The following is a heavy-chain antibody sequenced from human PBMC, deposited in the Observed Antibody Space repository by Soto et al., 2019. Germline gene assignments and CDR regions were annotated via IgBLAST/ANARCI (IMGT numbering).Heavy chain of an antibody. V-gene: IGHV1-18*01. J-gene: IGHJ4*02. CDR2: ISAYNGNT. CDR3: ARYYDILTGYSWVIDY. Sequence: ASVKVSCKASGYTFTSYGISWVRQAPGQGLEGMGGISAYNGNTNYAQKLQGRVTMTTDTSTSTAYMELRSLRSADTAVYYCARYYDILTGYSWVIDYWGQGTLVTVSS. CDR1: GYTFTSYG. D-gene: IGHD3-9*01.